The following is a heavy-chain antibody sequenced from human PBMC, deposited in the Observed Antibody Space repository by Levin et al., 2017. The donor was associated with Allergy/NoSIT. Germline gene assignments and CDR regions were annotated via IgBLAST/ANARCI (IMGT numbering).Heavy chain of an antibody. CDR3: ARGQYYYDNDLYNYIRYFDS. J-gene: IGHJ4*02. Sequence: PSETLSLTCTVSGDSTTSGMHFYNWIRQHPEKGLEWIGYMYSGGSASYNPSLKSRVTLSVDRSETPFSLQLSSVTAADTAVYYCARGQYYYDNDLYNYIRYFDSWGQGALVTVSS. D-gene: IGHD3-22*01. V-gene: IGHV4-31*03. CDR2: MYSGGSA. CDR1: GDSTTSGMHF.